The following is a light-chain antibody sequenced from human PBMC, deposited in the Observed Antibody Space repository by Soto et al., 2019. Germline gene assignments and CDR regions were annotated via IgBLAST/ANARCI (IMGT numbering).Light chain of an antibody. CDR1: QGVSNF. CDR3: QQYGSSPIT. CDR2: DAS. V-gene: IGKV3D-11*01. Sequence: EIVLTQSPATLSLSPGERASLSCRASQGVSNFFAWYQQKPGQAPRLLMYDASNGATGNPARVSGSGPGTGFTLTISRLEPEDFAVYYCQQYGSSPITFGQGTRLEIK. J-gene: IGKJ5*01.